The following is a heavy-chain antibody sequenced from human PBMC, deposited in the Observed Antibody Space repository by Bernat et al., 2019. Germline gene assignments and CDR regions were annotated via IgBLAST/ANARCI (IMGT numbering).Heavy chain of an antibody. CDR1: DSTINNAW. J-gene: IGHJ4*02. CDR3: TTGWDYYFDF. CDR2: IKSKSEGGAT. V-gene: IGHV3-15*07. Sequence: EVQLVESGGGVVKPGESLRLSCAASDSTINNAWMNWVRQAPGKGLEWVGRIKSKSEGGATDFAAPVKGRFTISRDDSKSTVYLQMSSLKTEDTAVYYCTTGWDYYFDFWGQGTLVTVSS. D-gene: IGHD1-26*01.